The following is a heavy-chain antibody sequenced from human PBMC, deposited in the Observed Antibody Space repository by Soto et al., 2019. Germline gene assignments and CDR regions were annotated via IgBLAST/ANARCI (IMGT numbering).Heavy chain of an antibody. D-gene: IGHD1-20*01. CDR1: GGAFTNYS. J-gene: IGHJ6*02. Sequence: VASVKVSCKVSGGAFTNYSLNWVRHAPGQGLEWLGGIIPLHNTSNYSLKFVGRSSVTADISTSTVYMFLSGLTSDDTATYYCASWSNWNPLYYNGMDVWGQGTKVTV. CDR3: ASWSNWNPLYYNGMDV. V-gene: IGHV1-69*08. CDR2: IIPLHNTS.